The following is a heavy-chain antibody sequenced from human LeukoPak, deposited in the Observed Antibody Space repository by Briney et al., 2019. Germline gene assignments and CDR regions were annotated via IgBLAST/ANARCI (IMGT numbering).Heavy chain of an antibody. CDR1: GFPFASYA. CDR3: AKGGYDYIEVGYFDY. Sequence: GGSLRLSCAASGFPFASYAMSWARQTPGKGLEGVSLIIGSVPSTYYADSVKGRFTISRDNSKNTLYLQMNSLRADDTAVYFCAKGGYDYIEVGYFDYWGQGTLVTVSS. V-gene: IGHV3-23*01. CDR2: IIGSVPST. J-gene: IGHJ4*02. D-gene: IGHD5-12*01.